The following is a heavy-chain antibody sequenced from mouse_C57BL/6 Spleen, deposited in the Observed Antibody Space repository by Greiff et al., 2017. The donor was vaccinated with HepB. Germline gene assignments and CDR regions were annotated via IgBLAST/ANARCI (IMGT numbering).Heavy chain of an antibody. Sequence: EVHLVESGGGLVKPGGSLKLSCAASGFTFSSYAMSWVRQTPEKRLEWVATISDGGSYTYYPDNVKGRVTISRDNAKNNLYLQMSHLKSEDTAMYYCARVTTVVAHFDYWGQGTTLTVSS. CDR3: ARVTTVVAHFDY. J-gene: IGHJ2*01. V-gene: IGHV5-4*01. D-gene: IGHD1-1*01. CDR1: GFTFSSYA. CDR2: ISDGGSYT.